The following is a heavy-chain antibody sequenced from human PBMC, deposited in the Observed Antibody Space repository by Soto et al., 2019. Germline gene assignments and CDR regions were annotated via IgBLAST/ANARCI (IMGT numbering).Heavy chain of an antibody. V-gene: IGHV3-23*01. Sequence: EVQLLESGGGLVQPGGSLRLSCAASGFTFINYAMSWVRQAPGKGLEWVSSISGSGGSTYYADSVKGRFTISRDNSKNTLYLQMNSLRVEATAVYYCAKDMWFDPWGQGTLVTVSS. J-gene: IGHJ5*02. CDR1: GFTFINYA. CDR2: ISGSGGST. CDR3: AKDMWFDP.